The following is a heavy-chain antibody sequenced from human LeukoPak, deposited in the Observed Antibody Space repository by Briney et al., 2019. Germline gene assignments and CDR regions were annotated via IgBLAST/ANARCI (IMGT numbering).Heavy chain of an antibody. J-gene: IGHJ4*02. CDR1: GVSTTNGIYY. CDR3: ARHAEYNSGWHFYLDH. CDR2: VHNVGST. D-gene: IGHD6-19*01. Sequence: PSETLSLTCTGSGVSTTNGIYYWAWIRQSPGKGLEWIGSVHNVGSTYYNLSLRSRVTMSIDTSKNQFSLRLNSVTAADTAVYYCARHAEYNSGWHFYLDHWGQGILVTVSS. V-gene: IGHV4-39*01.